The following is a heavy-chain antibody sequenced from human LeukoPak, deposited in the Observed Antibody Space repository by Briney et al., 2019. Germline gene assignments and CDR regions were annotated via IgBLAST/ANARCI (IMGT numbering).Heavy chain of an antibody. CDR3: ARHRGGGGYHYMDV. CDR2: ILHSGYT. CDR1: GGSLGRSNTY. D-gene: IGHD2-21*01. V-gene: IGHV4-39*01. Sequence: SETLSLTCTVSGGSLGRSNTYWGWIRQTPGKGLEWLGTILHSGYTYNNPSLKSRVTMSVDSSKNQFTLSLSSVTAADTAVYFCARHRGGGGYHYMDVWGKGTTVIVSS. J-gene: IGHJ6*03.